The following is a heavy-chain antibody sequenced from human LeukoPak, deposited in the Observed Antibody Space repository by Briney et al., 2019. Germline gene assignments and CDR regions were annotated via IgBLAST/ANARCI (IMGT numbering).Heavy chain of an antibody. V-gene: IGHV3-74*01. Sequence: PGGSLRLSCAASGFTFSSYWMHWVRQAPGKGLVWVSRINSDGSSTSYADSVKGRFTISRDNAKNSLYLQMNSLRAEDTAVYYCARDFSSSWYARPFDYWGQGTLVTVSS. J-gene: IGHJ4*02. CDR2: INSDGSST. CDR3: ARDFSSSWYARPFDY. CDR1: GFTFSSYW. D-gene: IGHD2-2*01.